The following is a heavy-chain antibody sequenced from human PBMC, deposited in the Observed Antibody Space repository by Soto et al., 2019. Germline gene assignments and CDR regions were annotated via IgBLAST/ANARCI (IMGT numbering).Heavy chain of an antibody. CDR3: ASRSGYGLS. Sequence: QVQLQESGPGLVKPSGTLSLTCAVSGGSMSSSNWWKWIRQPPGKGLEWIGEIDQIGETNYHSSLQSLVAISMDQSENTFSLTLISGTAPGTAVYYCASRSGYGLSWGQGNLVTVSS. CDR2: IDQIGET. J-gene: IGHJ4*02. V-gene: IGHV4-4*02. D-gene: IGHD6-19*01. CDR1: GGSMSSSNW.